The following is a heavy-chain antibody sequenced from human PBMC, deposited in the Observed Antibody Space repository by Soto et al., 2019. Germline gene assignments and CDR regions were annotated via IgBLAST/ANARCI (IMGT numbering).Heavy chain of an antibody. V-gene: IGHV1-18*01. CDR1: GYTFTSYG. D-gene: IGHD5-12*01. CDR2: ISAYNGNT. CDR3: ARSRWEGYSGYDYFDY. J-gene: IGHJ4*02. Sequence: QVQLVQSGAEVKKPGASVKVSCKASGYTFTSYGISWVRQAPGQGLEWMGWISAYNGNTNYAQKLQGRVTMTTDTXTXXAYMELRSVRSDDTAVYYCARSRWEGYSGYDYFDYWGQGTLVTVSS.